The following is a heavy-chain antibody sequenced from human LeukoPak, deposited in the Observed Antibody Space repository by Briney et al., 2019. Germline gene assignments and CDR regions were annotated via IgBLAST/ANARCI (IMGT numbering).Heavy chain of an antibody. Sequence: SETLSLTCTVSGYSISSGYCWGWIRQPPGQGLEWIGSIYHSGSTYYNPSLKSRVTISVDTSKNQFSLKLSSVTAADTAVYYCARALSYCSSTSCYNNWFDPWGQGTLVTVSS. J-gene: IGHJ5*02. CDR3: ARALSYCSSTSCYNNWFDP. V-gene: IGHV4-38-2*02. CDR1: GYSISSGYC. CDR2: IYHSGST. D-gene: IGHD2-2*02.